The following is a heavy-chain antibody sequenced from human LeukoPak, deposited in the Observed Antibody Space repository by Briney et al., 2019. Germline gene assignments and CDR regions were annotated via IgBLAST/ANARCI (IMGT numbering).Heavy chain of an antibody. CDR1: GGSISSSSYY. CDR3: AREGPYALDY. D-gene: IGHD2-2*01. CDR2: IYSGGST. V-gene: IGHV3-53*01. J-gene: IGHJ4*02. Sequence: ETLSLTCTVSGGSISSSSYYWGWIRQPPGKGLEWVSVIYSGGSTYYADSVKGRFTISRDNSKNTLYFQMNSLRAEDTAVYYCAREGPYALDYWGQGTLVTVSS.